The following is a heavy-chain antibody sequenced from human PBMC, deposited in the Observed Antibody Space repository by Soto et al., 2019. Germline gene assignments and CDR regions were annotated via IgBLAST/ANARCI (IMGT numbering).Heavy chain of an antibody. CDR3: ARPKKDGSGSYYYYYMDV. CDR2: IYYSGST. J-gene: IGHJ6*03. V-gene: IGHV4-39*01. Sequence: SETLSLTCTVSGGSISSSSYYWGWIRQPPGKGLEWIGSIYYSGSTYYNPSLKSLVTISVDTSKNQFSLKLSSVTAADTAVYYCARPKKDGSGSYYYYYMDVWGKGTTVTVSS. D-gene: IGHD3-10*01. CDR1: GGSISSSSYY.